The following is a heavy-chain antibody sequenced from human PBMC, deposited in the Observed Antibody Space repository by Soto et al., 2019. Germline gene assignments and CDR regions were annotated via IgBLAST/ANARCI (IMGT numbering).Heavy chain of an antibody. CDR1: GFTFPNFA. D-gene: IGHD3-10*01. Sequence: QVYLVESGGGVVQPGRSLRLSCAVSGFTFPNFAMHWVRQVPGKGLEWVALISSDGSNRYYADSVKGRVTISRDNSKNPLYLQMNSLQTEDTAVFFCAKDYYYSCSGSHSPYYLDYWGQGTLVTVSS. J-gene: IGHJ4*02. V-gene: IGHV3-30*18. CDR3: AKDYYYSCSGSHSPYYLDY. CDR2: ISSDGSNR.